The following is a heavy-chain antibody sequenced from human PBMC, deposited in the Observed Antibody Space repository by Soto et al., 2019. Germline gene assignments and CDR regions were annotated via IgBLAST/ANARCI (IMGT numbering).Heavy chain of an antibody. Sequence: SSNSASWNLIRQSPSRGLEWLGRTYYRSKWYNDYAVSVKSRITINPDSSKNQFSLQLNSVTPEDTAVYYCAREAVSSTYYYYGMDVWGQGTTVTVSS. D-gene: IGHD6-6*01. CDR3: AREAVSSTYYYYGMDV. CDR1: SSNSAS. V-gene: IGHV6-1*01. J-gene: IGHJ6*02. CDR2: TYYRSKWYN.